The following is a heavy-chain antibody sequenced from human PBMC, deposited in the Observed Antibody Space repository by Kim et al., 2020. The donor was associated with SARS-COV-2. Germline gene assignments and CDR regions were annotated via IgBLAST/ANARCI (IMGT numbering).Heavy chain of an antibody. J-gene: IGHJ6*02. D-gene: IGHD6-19*01. CDR3: ARDPSLQWLDSGMDV. V-gene: IGHV3-30*04. CDR2: ISYDGSNK. CDR1: GFTFSSYA. Sequence: GGSLRLSCAASGFTFSSYAMHWVRQAPGKGLEWVAVISYDGSNKYYADSVKGRFTISRDNSKNTLYLQMNSLRAEDTAVYYCARDPSLQWLDSGMDVCG.